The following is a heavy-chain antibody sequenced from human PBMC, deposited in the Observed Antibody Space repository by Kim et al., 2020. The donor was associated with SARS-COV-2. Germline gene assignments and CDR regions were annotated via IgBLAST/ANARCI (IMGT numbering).Heavy chain of an antibody. V-gene: IGHV3-48*03. CDR1: GFTFSSYE. CDR3: ARDPVLSTGLFSGLYF. J-gene: IGHJ1*01. CDR2: ISSSGGAI. Sequence: GGSLRLSCAASGFTFSSYEMNWVRQAPGKGLEWVSYISSSGGAIYYEDSVKGRFTISRDNAKNSLYLQMNSLRAEDTGVYYCARDPVLSTGLFSGLYF. D-gene: IGHD4-17*01.